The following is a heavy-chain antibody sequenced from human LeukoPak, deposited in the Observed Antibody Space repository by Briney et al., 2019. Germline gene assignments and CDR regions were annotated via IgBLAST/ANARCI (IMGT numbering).Heavy chain of an antibody. CDR3: ARDRVRWLQLSGDNWFDP. CDR1: GYTFTSYY. J-gene: IGHJ5*02. D-gene: IGHD5-24*01. Sequence: ASVKVSCKASGYTFTSYYMHWVRQAPRQGLEWMGIINPIGGSTSYAQKFQGRVTMTRDTPTSTVYMELSSLRSEDTAVYYCARDRVRWLQLSGDNWFDPWGQGTLVTVSS. CDR2: INPIGGST. V-gene: IGHV1-46*01.